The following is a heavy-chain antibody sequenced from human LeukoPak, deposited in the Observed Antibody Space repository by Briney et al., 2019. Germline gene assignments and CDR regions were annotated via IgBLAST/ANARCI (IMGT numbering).Heavy chain of an antibody. CDR3: APSRFSAWEGYFQH. J-gene: IGHJ1*01. CDR2: ISGTNDNT. V-gene: IGHV3-23*01. CDR1: GFTFSSYA. Sequence: GGSLRLSCAASGFTFSSYARSWVRQAPGKGLEWVSEISGTNDNTHYADSVKGRFTISRDRSKNTLYLQMNSLRAEDTAVYYCAPSRFSAWEGYFQHWGQGTLVTVSS. D-gene: IGHD1-26*01.